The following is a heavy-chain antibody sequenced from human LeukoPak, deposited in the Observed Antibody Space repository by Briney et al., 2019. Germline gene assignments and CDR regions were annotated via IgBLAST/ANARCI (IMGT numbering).Heavy chain of an antibody. CDR2: ISSSSSYT. J-gene: IGHJ6*04. CDR3: ARVLGPGSVDPRMVV. CDR1: GFTFSDYY. Sequence: GGSLRLSCAASGFTFSDYYMSWIRQALGKGLEGVSYISSSSSYTNYADSVKGRFTISRDNAKKSLYLQMNSLRAEDTAVYYCARVLGPGSVDPRMVVWGAGATVIVSS. V-gene: IGHV3-11*06. D-gene: IGHD5-12*01.